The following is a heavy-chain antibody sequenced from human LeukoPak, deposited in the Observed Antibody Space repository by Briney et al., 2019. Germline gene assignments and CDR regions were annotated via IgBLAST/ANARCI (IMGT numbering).Heavy chain of an antibody. CDR2: VSNDGSNQ. CDR3: VRAQDGYNSLYFDY. V-gene: IGHV3-30-3*01. CDR1: GFTFTYYA. Sequence: PGGSLRLSCAASGFTFTYYAMHWVRQAPGKGLEWVSVVSNDGSNQDYTDSVKGRFIISRDDSKSTVYLQMNSLRFEDTAVYYCVRAQDGYNSLYFDYWGQGALVTVSS. D-gene: IGHD5-24*01. J-gene: IGHJ4*02.